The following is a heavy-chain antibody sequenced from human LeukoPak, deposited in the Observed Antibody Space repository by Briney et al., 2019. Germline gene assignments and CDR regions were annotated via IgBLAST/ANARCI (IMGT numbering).Heavy chain of an antibody. J-gene: IGHJ6*03. CDR2: INWSGGSP. CDR3: ARELTTSGVGHYYMDV. Sequence: GGSLRLSCEVSGFTFEEYGMSWVRQRPGKGLEWVSGINWSGGSPVYADSVKGRFTIFKDQAKNSLYLQMNSLRVDDTAFYYCARELTTSGVGHYYMDVWGKGTTVTVSS. D-gene: IGHD3-3*01. CDR1: GFTFEEYG. V-gene: IGHV3-20*04.